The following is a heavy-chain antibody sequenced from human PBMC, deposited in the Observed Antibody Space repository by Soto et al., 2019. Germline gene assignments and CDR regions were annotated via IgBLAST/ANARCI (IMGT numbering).Heavy chain of an antibody. V-gene: IGHV1-3*01. CDR2: INAGNGNT. CDR3: AREGRIAVAGTGFAY. Sequence: ASVKVSCKASGYTFTSYAMHWVRQAPGQRLEWMGWINAGNGNTKYSQKFQGRVTMTRDTSISTAYMELSRLRSDDTAVYYCAREGRIAVAGTGFAYWGQGTLVPVSS. D-gene: IGHD6-19*01. J-gene: IGHJ4*02. CDR1: GYTFTSYA.